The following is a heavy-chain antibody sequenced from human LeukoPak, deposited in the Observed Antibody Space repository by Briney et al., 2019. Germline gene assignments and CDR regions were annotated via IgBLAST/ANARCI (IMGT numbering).Heavy chain of an antibody. CDR3: ARHLTRYCSGGSCYFVGFRGAGYFDY. V-gene: IGHV4-34*01. CDR1: GGSFSGYY. CDR2: INHSGST. Sequence: SETLSLTCAVYGGSFSGYYWSWIRQPPGKGLEWIGEINHSGSTNYNPSLKSRVTISVDTSKNQFSLKLSSVTAADTAVYYCARHLTRYCSGGSCYFVGFRGAGYFDYWGQGTLVTVSS. J-gene: IGHJ4*02. D-gene: IGHD2-15*01.